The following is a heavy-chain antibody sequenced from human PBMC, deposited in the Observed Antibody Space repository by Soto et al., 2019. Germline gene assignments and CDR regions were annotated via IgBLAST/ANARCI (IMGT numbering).Heavy chain of an antibody. CDR3: ARARVAATRPWFDP. CDR1: GYTFNGYY. V-gene: IGHV1-2*02. Sequence: QVQLVQSGAEEKKPGASVKVSCKASGYTFNGYYINWVRQAPGQGLEWMGWMNPNNGDAKYAPKFQGRVTMTRDTYTTTAYLELTRLSSDDTATFYCARARVAATRPWFDPWGQGTLGSVSS. CDR2: MNPNNGDA. D-gene: IGHD2-15*01. J-gene: IGHJ5*02.